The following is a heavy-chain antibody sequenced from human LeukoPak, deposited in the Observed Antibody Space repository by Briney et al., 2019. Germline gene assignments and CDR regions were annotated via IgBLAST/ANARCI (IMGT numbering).Heavy chain of an antibody. V-gene: IGHV3-11*04. Sequence: PGGSLRLSCAASGFTFSDYYMSWIRRAPGKGLEWVSYISSSGSTIYYADSVKGRFTISRDNAKNSLYLQMNSLRAEETAVYYCATRDLYYYDSSGYYPFVYWGQGTLVTVSS. CDR3: ATRDLYYYDSSGYYPFVY. CDR1: GFTFSDYY. D-gene: IGHD3-22*01. J-gene: IGHJ4*02. CDR2: ISSSGSTI.